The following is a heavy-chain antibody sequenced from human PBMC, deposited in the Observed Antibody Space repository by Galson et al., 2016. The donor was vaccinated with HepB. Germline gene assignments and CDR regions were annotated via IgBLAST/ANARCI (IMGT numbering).Heavy chain of an antibody. CDR1: GFSFSSYG. D-gene: IGHD2-15*01. V-gene: IGHV3-33*01. CDR3: AREVVGANGPLAH. Sequence: SLRLSCATSGFSFSSYGMHWVRQAPGKGLEWVAVIWSDGGNKLYVDSVKGRFTISRDNSENTVSLQMDSLRVEDTGRYYCAREVVGANGPLAHWGQGTLVTVSS. CDR2: IWSDGGNK. J-gene: IGHJ4*02.